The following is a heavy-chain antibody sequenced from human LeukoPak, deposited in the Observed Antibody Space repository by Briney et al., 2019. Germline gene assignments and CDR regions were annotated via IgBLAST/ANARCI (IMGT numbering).Heavy chain of an antibody. CDR3: ANGNRCTSPNCLGYYYFYMDV. Sequence: GGSLRLSCAASGFTFSSYAMSWVRQAPGKGLEWVSAISGSGGTTYYADSVKGRFTISRDNSKNTLYLQMYSLRAEDTAVYYCANGNRCTSPNCLGYYYFYMDVWGKGTTVTVSS. V-gene: IGHV3-23*01. D-gene: IGHD2-8*01. J-gene: IGHJ6*03. CDR1: GFTFSSYA. CDR2: ISGSGGTT.